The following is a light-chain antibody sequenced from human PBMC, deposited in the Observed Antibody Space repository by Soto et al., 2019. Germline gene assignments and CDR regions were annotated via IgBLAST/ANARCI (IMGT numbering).Light chain of an antibody. CDR3: QQSYSTPPT. J-gene: IGKJ1*01. CDR2: AAS. V-gene: IGKV1-39*01. Sequence: ILLTQSPSALSASVGDSVTITCRASQSISSYLNWYQQKPGKAPKLLIYAASSLQSGVPSRFSGSGSGTDFTLTISSLQPEDFATYYCQQSYSTPPTFGQGTKVAIK. CDR1: QSISSY.